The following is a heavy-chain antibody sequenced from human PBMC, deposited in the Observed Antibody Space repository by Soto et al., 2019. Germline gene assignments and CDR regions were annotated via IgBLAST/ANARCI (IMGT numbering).Heavy chain of an antibody. V-gene: IGHV4-61*01. CDR3: ARAVAGYWFDP. J-gene: IGHJ5*02. Sequence: SETLSLTCTVSGGSVSSGSYYWSWIRQPPGKGLEWIGYIYYSGSTNYNPSLKSRVTISVDTSKNQFSLKLSSVTAADTAVYHCARAVAGYWFDPWGQGTLVTVSS. D-gene: IGHD6-19*01. CDR2: IYYSGST. CDR1: GGSVSSGSYY.